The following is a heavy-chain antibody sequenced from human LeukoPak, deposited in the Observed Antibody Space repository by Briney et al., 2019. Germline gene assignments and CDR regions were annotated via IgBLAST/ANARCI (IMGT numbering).Heavy chain of an antibody. V-gene: IGHV2-5*02. J-gene: IGHJ3*02. Sequence: SGPTLVNPTQTLTLTCTFSGFSLSTSGVGVGWIRQPPGKALEWLALIYWDDDKRYSPSLKSRLTITKDTSKNQVVLTMTNMDPVDTATYYCVHSQDRRGITMVRGVSQGDAFDIWGQGTMVTVSS. D-gene: IGHD3-10*01. CDR3: VHSQDRRGITMVRGVSQGDAFDI. CDR2: IYWDDDK. CDR1: GFSLSTSGVG.